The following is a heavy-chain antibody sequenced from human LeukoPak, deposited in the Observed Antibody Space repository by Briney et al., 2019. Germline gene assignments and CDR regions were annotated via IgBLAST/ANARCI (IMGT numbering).Heavy chain of an antibody. CDR2: INWNGGST. D-gene: IGHD6-19*01. J-gene: IGHJ6*03. CDR3: ARERYSSGWYQYYYYYYMDV. CDR1: GFTFDDYG. V-gene: IGHV3-20*04. Sequence: PGGSLRLSCAATGFTFDDYGMSWVRQAPGKGLEWVSGINWNGGSTGYADSVKGRFTISRDNAKNSLYLQMNSLRAEDTALYYCARERYSSGWYQYYYYYYMDVWGKGTTVTVSS.